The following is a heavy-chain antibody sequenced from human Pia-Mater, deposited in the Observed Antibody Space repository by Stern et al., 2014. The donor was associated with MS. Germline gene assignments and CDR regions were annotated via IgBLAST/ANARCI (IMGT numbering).Heavy chain of an antibody. J-gene: IGHJ4*02. CDR1: GDSISSYTHY. V-gene: IGHV4-39*01. CDR2: VYYSGAT. CDR3: AKHACTGAACPFDL. Sequence: QLQLQESGPGLVKPSETLSLTCAVSGDSISSYTHYWAWIRQPPGKGLEWIGSVYYSGATYYNPSLKSPVTISVAPSKNHFSLGLNSVTAADTAVYYCAKHACTGAACPFDLWGQGTLVTVSS. D-gene: IGHD2-8*02.